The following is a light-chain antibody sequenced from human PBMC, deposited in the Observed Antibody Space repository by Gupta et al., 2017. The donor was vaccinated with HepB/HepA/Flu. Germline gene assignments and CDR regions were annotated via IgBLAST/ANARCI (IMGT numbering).Light chain of an antibody. CDR2: STN. CDR3: VLYIGSGIWV. CDR1: SGSVPTSYY. V-gene: IGLV8-61*01. J-gene: IGLJ3*02. Sequence: QTVVTQEPSFSVSPGGTVTLTCGLNSGSVPTSYYPSWYQQTPGQAPRTLIYSTNTRSSGVPDRFSGSILGNKAALTITGAQADDESDYYCVLYIGSGIWVFGGGTKLTVL.